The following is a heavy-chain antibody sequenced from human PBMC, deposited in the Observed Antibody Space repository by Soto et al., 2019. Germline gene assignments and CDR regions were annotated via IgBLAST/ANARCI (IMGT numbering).Heavy chain of an antibody. CDR3: ARESTYYESSGYYAGRVNWFDP. V-gene: IGHV3-66*01. J-gene: IGHJ5*02. CDR1: GFTVSSDY. Sequence: GGSLRLSCAASGFTVSSDYMSWVRQAPGRGLEWVSVIYSGDSTYYADAVKGRFTISRDTTKNTLYLQMNSLRVEDTAVYYCARESTYYESSGYYAGRVNWFDPWGQGTLVTVSS. D-gene: IGHD3-22*01. CDR2: IYSGDST.